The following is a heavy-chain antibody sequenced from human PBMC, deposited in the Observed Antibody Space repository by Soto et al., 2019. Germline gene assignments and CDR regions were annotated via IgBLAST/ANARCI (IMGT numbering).Heavy chain of an antibody. CDR3: SRQRQQAFDY. Sequence: GGSLRLSCAASGFTFSDYYMSWIRQAPGKGLEWVSYISSSSSYTNYADSVKGRFTVSRDNAKNSLYLQMNGLRAEDTAVYCCSRQRQQAFDYWGQGTLVPVSS. CDR2: ISSSSSYT. D-gene: IGHD6-13*01. J-gene: IGHJ4*02. CDR1: GFTFSDYY. V-gene: IGHV3-11*03.